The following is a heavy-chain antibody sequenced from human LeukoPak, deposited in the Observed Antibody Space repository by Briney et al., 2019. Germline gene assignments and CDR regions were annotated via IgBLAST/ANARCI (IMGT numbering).Heavy chain of an antibody. J-gene: IGHJ4*02. CDR1: GYSITRYG. Sequence: GASVKVSCKASGYSITRYGISWVLQAPGQGLEWMGWISAYNGDTNYAQKLQGRVTMTTHTSTSTAYMELKSLGSDDTAVYYCAREAVAGELDYWGQGTLVTVSS. CDR2: ISAYNGDT. CDR3: AREAVAGELDY. D-gene: IGHD6-19*01. V-gene: IGHV1-18*01.